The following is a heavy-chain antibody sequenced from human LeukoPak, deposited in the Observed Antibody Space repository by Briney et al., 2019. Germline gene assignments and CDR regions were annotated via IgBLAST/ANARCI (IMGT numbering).Heavy chain of an antibody. Sequence: SETLSLTCVVSGGSFSGFYWSWIRRPPGKGLEWLGEINHSGRTNYNPSLKSRVTISVDTSKTQFSLRLTSVTAADTAMYYCASLPLFERSYDGPWGQGTLVTVSS. D-gene: IGHD3-9*01. V-gene: IGHV4-34*01. J-gene: IGHJ4*02. CDR3: ASLPLFERSYDGP. CDR2: INHSGRT. CDR1: GGSFSGFY.